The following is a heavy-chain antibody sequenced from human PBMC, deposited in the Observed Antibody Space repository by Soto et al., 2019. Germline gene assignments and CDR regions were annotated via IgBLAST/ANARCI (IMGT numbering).Heavy chain of an antibody. CDR1: DYSISIGYY. CDR2: IFHRGTT. D-gene: IGHD3-22*01. V-gene: IGHV4-38-2*01. Sequence: SEILSVTCAFSDYSISIGYYWGWIRQPPGKGPEWIGNIFHRGTTYYNPSLQSRVAISVDTSKNEISLRLSAMTAADTAVYYCARLDSPYYYTSSGYFTYWGQGSLVTVSS. CDR3: ARLDSPYYYTSSGYFTY. J-gene: IGHJ4*02.